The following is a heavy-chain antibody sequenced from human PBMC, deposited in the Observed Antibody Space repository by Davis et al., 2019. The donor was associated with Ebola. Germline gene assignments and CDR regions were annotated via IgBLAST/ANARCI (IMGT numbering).Heavy chain of an antibody. Sequence: ASVKVSCKASGYTFTSYAMHWVRQAPGQRLEWMGWINAGNGNTKYSQKFQGRVTITRDTSASTAYMELSSLRSEDTAVYYCARDLDSPAMGYNWFDPWGQGTLVTVSS. J-gene: IGHJ5*02. D-gene: IGHD5-18*01. CDR1: GYTFTSYA. V-gene: IGHV1-3*01. CDR2: INAGNGNT. CDR3: ARDLDSPAMGYNWFDP.